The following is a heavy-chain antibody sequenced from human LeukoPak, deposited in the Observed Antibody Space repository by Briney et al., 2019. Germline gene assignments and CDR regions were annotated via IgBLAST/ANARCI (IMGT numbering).Heavy chain of an antibody. D-gene: IGHD1-14*01. CDR3: ARGAPGGNDYGDY. CDR1: GASISSYY. V-gene: IGHV4-59*01. J-gene: IGHJ4*02. CDR2: IFHSGST. Sequence: SETLSLTCTVSGASISSYYWSWIRQPPGKGLEWIGYIFHSGSTNYNPSLKSRVTISVDTSKNQLSLKLSSVTAADTAVYYCARGAPGGNDYGDYWGKGTLVTVS.